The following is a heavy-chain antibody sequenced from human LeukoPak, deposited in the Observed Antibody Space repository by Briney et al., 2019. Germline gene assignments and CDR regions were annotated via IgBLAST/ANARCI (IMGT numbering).Heavy chain of an antibody. CDR2: IYTSGST. CDR3: ARSSGVVVAYFDY. Sequence: SETLSLTCTVSGDSISSSSYSWTWIRQPAGKGLEWIGRIYTSGSTNYNPSLKSRVTISVDTSKNQFSLKLSSVTAADTAVYYCARSSGVVVAYFDYWGQGTLVTVSS. J-gene: IGHJ4*02. V-gene: IGHV4-61*02. D-gene: IGHD2-15*01. CDR1: GDSISSSSYS.